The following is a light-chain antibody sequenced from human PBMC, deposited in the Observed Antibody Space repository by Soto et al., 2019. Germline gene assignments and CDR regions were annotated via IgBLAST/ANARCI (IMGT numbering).Light chain of an antibody. J-gene: IGKJ3*01. CDR2: AAS. V-gene: IGKV1-27*01. CDR1: QGIGNY. CDR3: QKYNSAPRVT. Sequence: DLQMTQSPSSLSASVGDRVTITCRASQGIGNYLAWYQQKPGKVPKLLIYAASTLQSGVPSRFSGSGSGTDFTLTISSLQPEDIATYYCQKYNSAPRVTFGPGTKVDIK.